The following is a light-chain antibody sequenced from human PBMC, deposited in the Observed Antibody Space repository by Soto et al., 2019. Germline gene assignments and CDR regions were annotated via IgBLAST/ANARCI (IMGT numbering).Light chain of an antibody. CDR1: SSDVGNYNY. J-gene: IGLJ1*01. CDR3: TSPTPGSLYV. CDR2: MVS. V-gene: IGLV2-14*01. Sequence: QSAVTQPAFVSGSPGQSITISCTGTSSDVGNYNYVSWYQQYPGRVPKLLIYMVSNRPSGVSNRFSGSKSGNTASLTISGLQAEDEADYFCTSPTPGSLYVFGTGTKLTVL.